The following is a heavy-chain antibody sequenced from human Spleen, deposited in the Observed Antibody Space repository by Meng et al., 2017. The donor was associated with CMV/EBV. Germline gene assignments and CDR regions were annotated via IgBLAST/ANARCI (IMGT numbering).Heavy chain of an antibody. CDR3: ARDIPRRRVEFWSETWVGCMDV. D-gene: IGHD3-3*01. CDR2: LYSGGGT. CDR1: GFTVSSNY. J-gene: IGHJ6*02. V-gene: IGHV3-53*01. Sequence: GGSLRLSCAASGFTVSSNYMSWVRQAPGKGLEWVSVLYSGGGTYYADSVKGRFTISSDDSKNTLYLQMDSLRAEATAVYYFARDIPRRRVEFWSETWVGCMDVWGQGSTVTVSS.